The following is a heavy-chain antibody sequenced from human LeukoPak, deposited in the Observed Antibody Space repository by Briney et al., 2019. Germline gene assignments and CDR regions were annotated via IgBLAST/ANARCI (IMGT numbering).Heavy chain of an antibody. Sequence: SETLSLTCAVYGGSFSGYYWSWIRQPPGKGLEWIGEINHSGSTNYNPSLKSRVTISVDTSKNQFSLKLSSVTAADTAVYYCARAPSMEAYCSGGSCYPYFDYWGQGTLVTVSS. CDR1: GGSFSGYY. CDR3: ARAPSMEAYCSGGSCYPYFDY. D-gene: IGHD2-15*01. CDR2: INHSGST. J-gene: IGHJ4*02. V-gene: IGHV4-34*01.